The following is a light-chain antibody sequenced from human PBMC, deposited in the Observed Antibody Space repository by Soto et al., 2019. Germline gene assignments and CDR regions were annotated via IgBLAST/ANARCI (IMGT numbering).Light chain of an antibody. CDR2: KDS. CDR1: ALPKRY. V-gene: IGLV3-25*03. J-gene: IGLJ1*01. Sequence: SYELTQPPSVSVSPGQTARITCSGDALPKRYAYWYQQKPGQAPVLMIYKDSERPSGTPERFSGSSSGTTVTLTISGVQAEDEADYYCQSADSSGSYYVFGAGTKVTVL. CDR3: QSADSSGSYYV.